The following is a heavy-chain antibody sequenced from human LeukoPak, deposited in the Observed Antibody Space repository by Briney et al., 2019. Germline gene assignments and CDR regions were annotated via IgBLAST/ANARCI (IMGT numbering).Heavy chain of an antibody. D-gene: IGHD3-22*01. J-gene: IGHJ3*02. V-gene: IGHV4-38-2*01. CDR3: ARGRNYYDSSGYYYGAFDI. CDR1: GYSISSGFY. Sequence: SETLSLTCAVSGYSISSGFYWGWIRQPPGKGLEWIGSMYHSGSTYYNPSLKSRVTISVDMSKSQFSLKLSSVTAADTAVYYCARGRNYYDSSGYYYGAFDIWGQGTMVTVSS. CDR2: MYHSGST.